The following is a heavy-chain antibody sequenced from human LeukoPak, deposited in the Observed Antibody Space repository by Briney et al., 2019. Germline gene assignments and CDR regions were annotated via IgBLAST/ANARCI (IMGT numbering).Heavy chain of an antibody. D-gene: IGHD1-1*01. Sequence: GESLRLSCAASGFTVSSYGLNWVRQAPGKGLEWVSYISSSSSNIDYADSVRGRFTISRDNVKNSLYLQMNSLRAEDTAVYYCARDRPGSMDVWGQGTTVTVSS. CDR3: ARDRPGSMDV. V-gene: IGHV3-48*01. J-gene: IGHJ6*02. CDR1: GFTVSSYG. CDR2: ISSSSSNI.